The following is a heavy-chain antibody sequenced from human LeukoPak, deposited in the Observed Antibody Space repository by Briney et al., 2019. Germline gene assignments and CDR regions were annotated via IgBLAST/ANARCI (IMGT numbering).Heavy chain of an antibody. J-gene: IGHJ4*02. CDR2: IRYDGSNK. D-gene: IGHD4-17*01. CDR1: GFTFSSYG. Sequence: PGGSLRLSCAASGFTFSSYGMHWVRQAPGKGLEWVAFIRYDGSNKYYADSVKGRFTISRDNSKNTLYLQMNSLRAEDTAVYYCARPDYGDYGGAVPYFDYWGQGTLVTVSS. V-gene: IGHV3-30*02. CDR3: ARPDYGDYGGAVPYFDY.